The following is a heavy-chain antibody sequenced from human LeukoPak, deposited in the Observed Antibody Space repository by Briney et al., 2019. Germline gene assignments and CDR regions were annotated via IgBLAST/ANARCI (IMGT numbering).Heavy chain of an antibody. D-gene: IGHD5-18*01. Sequence: GASVKVSCKASGYTFTSYGISWVRQAPGQGLEWMGWISAYNGNTNYAQKLQGRVTMTTDTSTSTAYMELRSLRSDDTAVYYCARQVDTAMVTEVDYWGQGTLVTVSS. CDR2: ISAYNGNT. V-gene: IGHV1-18*01. CDR1: GYTFTSYG. CDR3: ARQVDTAMVTEVDY. J-gene: IGHJ4*02.